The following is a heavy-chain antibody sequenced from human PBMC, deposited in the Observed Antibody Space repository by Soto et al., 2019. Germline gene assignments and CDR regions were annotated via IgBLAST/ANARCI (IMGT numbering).Heavy chain of an antibody. J-gene: IGHJ1*01. CDR1: GFTFSSYA. V-gene: IGHV3-30-3*01. D-gene: IGHD1-26*01. Sequence: GGTLRLSCAASGFTFSSYAMHWVRQAPDKGLEWVAVISYDGSNKYYADSVKGRFTISRDNSKNTLYLQMNSPRAEDTAVYYCARARSSRSRSYCRGKGTLGTVCS. CDR2: ISYDGSNK. CDR3: ARARSSRSRSYC.